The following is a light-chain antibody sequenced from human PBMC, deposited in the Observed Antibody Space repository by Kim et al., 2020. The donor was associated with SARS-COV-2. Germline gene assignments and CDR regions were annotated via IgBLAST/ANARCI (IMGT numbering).Light chain of an antibody. CDR3: QAWDSSTVV. CDR1: KLGEKY. CDR2: QDS. J-gene: IGLJ2*01. Sequence: VSPGQTASNTCSGDKLGEKYACWYQEQPGQSPVLVIYQDSKRPSGIPERFSGSYSGNTATLTISGTQAMYEADYYCQAWDSSTVVFGGGTQLTVL. V-gene: IGLV3-1*01.